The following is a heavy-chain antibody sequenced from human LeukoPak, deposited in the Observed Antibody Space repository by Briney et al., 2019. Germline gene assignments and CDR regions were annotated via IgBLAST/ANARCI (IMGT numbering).Heavy chain of an antibody. CDR2: IGGGGQTT. CDR1: GFTFNNYA. D-gene: IGHD3-16*02. Sequence: GGSLRLSCAASGFTFNNYAMTWVRHLPGKGLEWVAGIGGGGQTTYYAASVKGRFTIPRDNSRDTLYLQMNRPRPGDTAVYYCAKDRYWTVTSMDGWGQGTTVIVSS. V-gene: IGHV3-23*01. CDR3: AKDRYWTVTSMDG. J-gene: IGHJ6*02.